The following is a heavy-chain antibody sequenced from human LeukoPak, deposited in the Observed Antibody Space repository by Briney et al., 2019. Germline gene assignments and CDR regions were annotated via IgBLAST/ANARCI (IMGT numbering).Heavy chain of an antibody. V-gene: IGHV5-51*01. J-gene: IGHJ6*02. CDR3: ARVGIAARRLWGMDV. Sequence: GESLKIPCKGSGYSFTSYWIGWVRQMPGKGLEWMGIIYPGDSDTRYSPSFQGQVTISADKSISTAYLHWSSLKASDTAMYYCARVGIAARRLWGMDVWGQGTTVTVSS. CDR2: IYPGDSDT. D-gene: IGHD6-13*01. CDR1: GYSFTSYW.